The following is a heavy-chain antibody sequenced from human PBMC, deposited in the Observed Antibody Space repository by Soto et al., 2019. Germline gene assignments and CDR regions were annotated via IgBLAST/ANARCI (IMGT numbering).Heavy chain of an antibody. V-gene: IGHV3-7*03. J-gene: IGHJ4*01. Sequence: EVQLVESGGGLVQPGGSLRLSCAASGFTLSNYWMSWVRQAPGKGLEWVANINQDGSQKFYLDSVEGRFTISRDNARNSLYLQMNSLRAEDTAIYYCARIYCSSSSCYIDFWGHGILVTVAS. D-gene: IGHD2-2*02. CDR1: GFTLSNYW. CDR2: INQDGSQK. CDR3: ARIYCSSSSCYIDF.